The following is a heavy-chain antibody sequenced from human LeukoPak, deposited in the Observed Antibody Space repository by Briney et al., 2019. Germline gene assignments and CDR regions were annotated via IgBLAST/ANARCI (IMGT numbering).Heavy chain of an antibody. J-gene: IGHJ4*02. V-gene: IGHV3-30-3*01. D-gene: IGHD6-13*01. CDR2: ISYDGSQK. Sequence: GKSLRLSCAASGFTFSSYAMHWVRQAPGKGLEWVAVISYDGSQKYYADSVKGRFTISRDNSENTLFLQMNSLRAEDTAVYYCARANSSSWHNFNYWGQGTLVTVSS. CDR3: ARANSSSWHNFNY. CDR1: GFTFSSYA.